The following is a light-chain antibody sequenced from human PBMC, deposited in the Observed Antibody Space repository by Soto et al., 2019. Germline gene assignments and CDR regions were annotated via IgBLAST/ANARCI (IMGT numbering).Light chain of an antibody. Sequence: EIVLTQSPSTLSLSPVERSTLSCMASQSVSSYLAWYQQKPGRAPRLLIYDASNRATGIPVRFSGSGSGTDFTLTISSLEPEDFALYYCQQRNNWPITFGQGTRLEIK. V-gene: IGKV3-11*01. CDR1: QSVSSY. CDR3: QQRNNWPIT. CDR2: DAS. J-gene: IGKJ5*01.